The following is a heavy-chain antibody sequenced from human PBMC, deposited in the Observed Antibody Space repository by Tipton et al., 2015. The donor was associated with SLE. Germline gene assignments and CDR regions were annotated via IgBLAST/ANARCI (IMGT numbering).Heavy chain of an antibody. CDR3: ARDAGRNCGGNCFYLPDY. CDR2: ISSSSRYI. V-gene: IGHV3-21*03. Sequence: SLRLSCAASGFTFSSYSINWVRQAPGKGLEWVSSISSSSRYIYYADSVKGRFTISRDNARNSLYLQMNSLRADDTAVYYCARDAGRNCGGNCFYLPDYWGQGTLVTVSS. D-gene: IGHD2-21*01. J-gene: IGHJ4*02. CDR1: GFTFSSYS.